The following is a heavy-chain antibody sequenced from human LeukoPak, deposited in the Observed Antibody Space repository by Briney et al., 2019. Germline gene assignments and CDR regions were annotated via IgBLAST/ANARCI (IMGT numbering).Heavy chain of an antibody. CDR3: ARSSGNYKGDAFDI. J-gene: IGHJ3*02. V-gene: IGHV4-39*07. CDR1: GGSISSRSYY. D-gene: IGHD1-26*01. CDR2: IYYSGIT. Sequence: PSETLSLTCTVSGGSISSRSYYWGWIRQPPGKGLEWIGSIYYSGITYYNPSLKSRVTISVDTSKNQFSLNLSSVTAADTAVYYCARSSGNYKGDAFDIWGQGTMVTVSS.